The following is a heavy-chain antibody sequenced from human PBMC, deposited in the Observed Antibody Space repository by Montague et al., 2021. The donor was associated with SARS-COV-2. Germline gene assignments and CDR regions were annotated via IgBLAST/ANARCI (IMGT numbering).Heavy chain of an antibody. Sequence: SLRLSCAASGFTFSSYGMHWVRQAPGKGLEWASLITYNGSNKYYADSVKSRFTISRDNSKNTLYLQMSSLRAEDTAVYYCARESSIDGKGMGLDYWGQGTLVTVSS. CDR2: ITYNGSNK. J-gene: IGHJ4*02. CDR3: ARESSIDGKGMGLDY. CDR1: GFTFSSYG. V-gene: IGHV3-30-3*01. D-gene: IGHD3-10*01.